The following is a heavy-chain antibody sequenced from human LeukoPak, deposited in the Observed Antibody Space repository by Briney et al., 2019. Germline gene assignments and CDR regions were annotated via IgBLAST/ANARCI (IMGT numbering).Heavy chain of an antibody. CDR1: GFTFSNYW. D-gene: IGHD5-24*01. CDR2: ITGSGGST. Sequence: GGSLRLSCAASGFTFSNYWMHWVRQAPGEGLEWISAITGSGGSTYYADSVKGRFTISRDNSKNTLYLQMSSLRAEDTAVYYCAKAEDGLDFWGQGTLVTVSS. J-gene: IGHJ4*02. CDR3: AKAEDGLDF. V-gene: IGHV3-23*01.